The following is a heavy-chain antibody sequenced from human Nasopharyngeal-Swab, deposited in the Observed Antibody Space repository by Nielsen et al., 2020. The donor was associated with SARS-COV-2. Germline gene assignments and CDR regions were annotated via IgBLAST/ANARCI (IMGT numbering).Heavy chain of an antibody. V-gene: IGHV3-48*03. Sequence: GESLKISCAASGFTFSSYEMNWVRQAPGKGLEWLSYISSSGTTIYYADSVKGRFTIYRDNAKNSLYLQMNSLRTEDTALYYCARALHQYNWNYLYYWGQGTLVTVSS. CDR3: ARALHQYNWNYLYY. CDR1: GFTFSSYE. D-gene: IGHD1-7*01. CDR2: ISSSGTTI. J-gene: IGHJ4*02.